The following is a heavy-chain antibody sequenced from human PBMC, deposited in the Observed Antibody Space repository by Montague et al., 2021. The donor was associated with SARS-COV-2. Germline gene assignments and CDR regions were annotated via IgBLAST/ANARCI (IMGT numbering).Heavy chain of an antibody. J-gene: IGHJ6*02. CDR2: MYTSGST. CDR3: ARDSPVVITISSWNCYGMDV. CDR1: GGSISSGKYY. V-gene: IGHV4-61*02. D-gene: IGHD3-22*01. Sequence: SLTCTVSGGSISSGKYYWSWIRQPAGKGLEWIGRMYTSGSTNYNPSLKSRVTISVDTSKNQFSLKLRSVTAADTAVYYCARDSPVVITISSWNCYGMDVWGQGTTVTVSS.